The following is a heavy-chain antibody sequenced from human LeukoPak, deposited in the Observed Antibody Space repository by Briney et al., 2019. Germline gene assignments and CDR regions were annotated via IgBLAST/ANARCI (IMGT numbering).Heavy chain of an antibody. V-gene: IGHV1-69*04. Sequence: SVKVSCKASGGTFSSYAISWVRQAPGQGLEWMGRIISILGIANYAQKFQGRVTITADKSTSTAYMELSSLRSEDTAVYYCARDSGSYLFPDYWGQGTLVTVSS. D-gene: IGHD1-26*01. J-gene: IGHJ4*02. CDR1: GGTFSSYA. CDR2: IISILGIA. CDR3: ARDSGSYLFPDY.